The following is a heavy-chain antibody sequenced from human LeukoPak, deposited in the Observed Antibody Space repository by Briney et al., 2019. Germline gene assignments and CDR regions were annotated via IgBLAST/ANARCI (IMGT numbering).Heavy chain of an antibody. Sequence: GGSLRLSCAASGFTLSSYWMSWVRQAPGKGLEWVASIKQDGSEKYYVDSVKGRFTISRDNAKNSLYLQMNSLRAEDTAVYYCARFYSSRVPSYFDYWGQGTLVTVSS. V-gene: IGHV3-7*01. CDR3: ARFYSSRVPSYFDY. J-gene: IGHJ4*02. CDR2: IKQDGSEK. D-gene: IGHD6-13*01. CDR1: GFTLSSYW.